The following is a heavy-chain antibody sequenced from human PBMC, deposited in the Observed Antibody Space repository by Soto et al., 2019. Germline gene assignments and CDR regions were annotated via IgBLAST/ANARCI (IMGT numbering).Heavy chain of an antibody. Sequence: QVQLVQSGAEVKKPGASVKVSCEASGYTFTSYAMHWVRQAPGQRLEWMGWINGGNGNTKYSQKFQGRVTITRDTSASTAYMELSSLISEDTAVYYYARGEVRHNYWGQGTLVTVSS. J-gene: IGHJ4*02. CDR1: GYTFTSYA. D-gene: IGHD1-26*01. CDR2: INGGNGNT. V-gene: IGHV1-3*01. CDR3: ARGEVRHNY.